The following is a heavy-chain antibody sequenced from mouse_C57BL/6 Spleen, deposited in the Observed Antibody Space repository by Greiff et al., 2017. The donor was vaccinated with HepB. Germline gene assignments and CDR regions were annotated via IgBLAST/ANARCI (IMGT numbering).Heavy chain of an antibody. CDR3: ARDSSGSRPYYYAMDY. V-gene: IGHV3-6*01. J-gene: IGHJ4*01. CDR1: GYSITSGYY. D-gene: IGHD3-2*02. Sequence: ESGPGLVKPSQSLSLTCSVTGYSITSGYYWNWIRQFPGNKLEWMGYISYDGSNNYNPSLKNRISITRDTSKNQFFLKLNSVTTEDTATYYCARDSSGSRPYYYAMDYWGQGTSVTVSS. CDR2: ISYDGSN.